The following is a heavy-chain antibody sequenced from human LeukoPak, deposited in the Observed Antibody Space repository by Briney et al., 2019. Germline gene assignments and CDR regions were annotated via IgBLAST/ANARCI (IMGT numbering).Heavy chain of an antibody. CDR2: IYYSGCT. CDR1: GGSISSSSYY. Sequence: PSETLSLTCTVSGGSISSSSYYWGWIRQPPGKGLEWIGSIYYSGCTYYNPSLKSRVTISVDTSKNQFSLKLSSVTAADTAVYYCARQGYCSGGSCYDPFDYWDQGTLVTVSS. V-gene: IGHV4-39*01. D-gene: IGHD2-15*01. CDR3: ARQGYCSGGSCYDPFDY. J-gene: IGHJ4*02.